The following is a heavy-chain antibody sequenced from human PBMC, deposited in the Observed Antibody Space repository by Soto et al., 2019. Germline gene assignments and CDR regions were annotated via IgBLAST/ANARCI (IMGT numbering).Heavy chain of an antibody. CDR2: IKPDGGEK. CDR1: GFIFSDHY. Sequence: HPGGSLRLSCAVSGFIFSDHYLDWVRQAPGKGLERVANIKPDGGEKYYVESEKGRFTNSRDNAKNSLYLQMNSMRAEDTAVYYCARDYGVLLIWGQGTLVTVSS. CDR3: ARDYGVLLI. V-gene: IGHV3-7*01. D-gene: IGHD4-17*01. J-gene: IGHJ4*02.